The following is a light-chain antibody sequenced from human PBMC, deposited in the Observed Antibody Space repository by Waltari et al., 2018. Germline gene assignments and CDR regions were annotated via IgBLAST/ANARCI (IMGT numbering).Light chain of an antibody. J-gene: IGKJ1*01. Sequence: IVLTQSPGTLSLSPGERATLSCRASQSVSIYLAWYQKKPGQAPRLLIYHTSTRATGIPDRFSGSGSGTDFSLTISGLEPEDFAVYYCQHYKSLPVSFGQGTRVEIK. CDR2: HTS. CDR1: QSVSIY. CDR3: QHYKSLPVS. V-gene: IGKV3-20*01.